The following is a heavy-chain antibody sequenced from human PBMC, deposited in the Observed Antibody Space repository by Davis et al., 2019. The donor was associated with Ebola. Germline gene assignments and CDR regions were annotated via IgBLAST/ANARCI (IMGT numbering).Heavy chain of an antibody. J-gene: IGHJ6*03. CDR1: GGSISSYY. CDR2: IYYSGST. CDR3: ARGRKWLAYYYYMDV. D-gene: IGHD6-19*01. Sequence: PSETLSLTCTVSGGSISSYYWSWIRQPPGKGLEWIGYIYYSGSTNYNPSLKSRVTISVDTSKNQFSLKLSSVTAADTAVYYCARGRKWLAYYYYMDVWGKGTTVTVSS. V-gene: IGHV4-59*12.